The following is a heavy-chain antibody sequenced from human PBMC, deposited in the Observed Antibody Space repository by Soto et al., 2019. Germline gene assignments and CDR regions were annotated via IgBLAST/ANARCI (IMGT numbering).Heavy chain of an antibody. Sequence: SLRLSCAASGFTFSKSSMNWVRQPPGKGLEWLSSISTNSNYIRYADSVKGRFTISRDNAKNSLSLQMMNLRADDTAMYYCATDTGDIEVVPATTWGRGTLVTVSS. D-gene: IGHD2-15*01. CDR3: ATDTGDIEVVPATT. CDR2: ISTNSNYI. J-gene: IGHJ4*02. CDR1: GFTFSKSS. V-gene: IGHV3-21*04.